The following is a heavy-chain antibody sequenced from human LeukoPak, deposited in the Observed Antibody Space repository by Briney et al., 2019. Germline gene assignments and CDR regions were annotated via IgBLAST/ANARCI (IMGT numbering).Heavy chain of an antibody. D-gene: IGHD4-23*01. J-gene: IGHJ4*02. CDR3: ARGRPHGNDY. V-gene: IGHV3-74*01. CDR2: ITNDGSST. CDR1: GLTFSSHW. Sequence: PGGSLRLSCAASGLTFSSHWMHWVRQAPGKGLVWASRITNDGSSTTYADSVKGRFSISRDNAKNTLYLQMNSLRVEDTAVYYCARGRPHGNDYWGQGTLVTVSS.